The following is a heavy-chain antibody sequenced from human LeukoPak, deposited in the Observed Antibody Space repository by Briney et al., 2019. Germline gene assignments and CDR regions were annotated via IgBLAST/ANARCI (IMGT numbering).Heavy chain of an antibody. CDR3: ARDLSSGYYYSLNYFDY. V-gene: IGHV3-74*01. CDR1: GFTFSSHG. CDR2: INSDGSST. Sequence: PGWSLRLSCAASGFTFSSHGMSWVRQAPGKGLVWVSRINSDGSSTSYADSVKGRFTISRDNAKNTLYLQMNSLRAEDTAVYYCARDLSSGYYYSLNYFDYWGQGTLVTVSS. J-gene: IGHJ4*02. D-gene: IGHD3-22*01.